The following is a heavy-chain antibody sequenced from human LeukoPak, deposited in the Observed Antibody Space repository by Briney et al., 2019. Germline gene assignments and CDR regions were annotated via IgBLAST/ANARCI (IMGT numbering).Heavy chain of an antibody. V-gene: IGHV3-48*03. Sequence: PEGSLRLSCAASGFTFSTYEMNWVRQAPGKGPEWVSYITTSGNSIYYADSVKGRFTISRDNTKNSLYLQMNSLRAEDTAVYYSARGGSGSYYFDFWGEGTLVTVSS. CDR2: ITTSGNSI. J-gene: IGHJ4*02. D-gene: IGHD3-10*01. CDR3: ARGGSGSYYFDF. CDR1: GFTFSTYE.